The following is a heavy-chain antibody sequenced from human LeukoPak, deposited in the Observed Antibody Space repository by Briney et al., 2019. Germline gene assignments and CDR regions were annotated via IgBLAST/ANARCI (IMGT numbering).Heavy chain of an antibody. J-gene: IGHJ4*02. CDR1: GFTFDDYA. V-gene: IGHV3-9*01. Sequence: PGGSLRLSCAASGFTFDDYAMHWVRQALGKGLEWVSGISWNSGSIGYADSVKGRFTISRDNSKNTLYLQMNSLRAEDTAVYYCAKGVVPAALVVKSAFDYWGQGTLVTVSS. CDR3: AKGVVPAALVVKSAFDY. D-gene: IGHD2-2*01. CDR2: ISWNSGSI.